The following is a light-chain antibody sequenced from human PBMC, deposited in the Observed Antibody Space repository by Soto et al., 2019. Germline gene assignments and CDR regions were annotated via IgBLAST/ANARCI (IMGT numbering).Light chain of an antibody. V-gene: IGLV2-23*02. CDR3: CSYAGSSMVV. Sequence: QSALTQPASVSGSPGQSITISCTGSSSDVGTYNLVSWYQHHPGKAPKLMISEVVKRPSGVSNRFSGSKSGNTASLTISGLQAEDEADYYCCSYAGSSMVVVGGGTKLTVL. J-gene: IGLJ2*01. CDR2: EVV. CDR1: SSDVGTYNL.